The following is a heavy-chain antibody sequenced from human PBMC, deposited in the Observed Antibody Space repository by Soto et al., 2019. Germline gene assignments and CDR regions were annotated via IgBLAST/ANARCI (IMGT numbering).Heavy chain of an antibody. V-gene: IGHV3-48*02. CDR3: ARDYRGAVAGITHFDY. Sequence: EVQLVESGGGLVQPGGSQRLSCAASGFTFSSYSMNWVRQAPGKGLEWVSYISSSSSTIYYADSVKGRFTISRDNAKNSLYLQMNSLRDEDTAVYYCARDYRGAVAGITHFDYWGQGTLVTVSS. J-gene: IGHJ4*02. D-gene: IGHD6-19*01. CDR1: GFTFSSYS. CDR2: ISSSSSTI.